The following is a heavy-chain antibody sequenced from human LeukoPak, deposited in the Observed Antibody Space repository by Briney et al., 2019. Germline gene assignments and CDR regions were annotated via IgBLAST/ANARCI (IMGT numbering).Heavy chain of an antibody. D-gene: IGHD3-9*01. Sequence: GGSLRLSCTASGSTFGDYAMNWVRQAPGKGLEWVSFIRSKAHGWTTEYAASVKGRFTISRDDSRSIAYLQMNSLKTEDTAVYYCTRALGYSDWAIHGIGYWGQGTLVAVSS. J-gene: IGHJ4*02. V-gene: IGHV3-49*04. CDR1: GSTFGDYA. CDR2: IRSKAHGWTT. CDR3: TRALGYSDWAIHGIGY.